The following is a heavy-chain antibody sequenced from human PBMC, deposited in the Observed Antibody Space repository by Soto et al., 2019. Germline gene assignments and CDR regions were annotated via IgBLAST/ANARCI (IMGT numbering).Heavy chain of an antibody. D-gene: IGHD2-21*01. CDR3: ARDRLGGEYWAGFQY. CDR1: GFTFSSHG. Sequence: QVQLVESGGDVVQPGRSLKLSCAASGFTFSSHGMHWIRQAPGKGLEWMAVISYDGGNKNYADSVKGRFTISRDNSKNRLYQQINCLRTEEPGMYVCARDRLGGEYWAGFQYWGQGTLVNVSS. CDR2: ISYDGGNK. J-gene: IGHJ4*02. V-gene: IGHV3-30*03.